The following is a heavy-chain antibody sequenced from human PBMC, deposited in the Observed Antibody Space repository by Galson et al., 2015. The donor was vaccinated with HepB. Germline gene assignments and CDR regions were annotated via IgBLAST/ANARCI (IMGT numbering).Heavy chain of an antibody. CDR2: IYYSGST. J-gene: IGHJ3*02. CDR1: GGSISSSSYY. D-gene: IGHD4-17*01. CDR3: VALTTVTAKRAANAFDI. Sequence: TLSLTCTVSGGSISSSSYYWGWIRQPPGKGLEWIGSIYYSGSTYYNPSLKSRVTISVDTSKNQFSLKLSSVTAADTAVYYCVALTTVTAKRAANAFDIWGQGTMVTVSS. V-gene: IGHV4-39*07.